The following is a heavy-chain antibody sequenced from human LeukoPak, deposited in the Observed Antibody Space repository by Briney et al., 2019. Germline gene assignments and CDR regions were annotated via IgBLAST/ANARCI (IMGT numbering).Heavy chain of an antibody. CDR3: ARGKEPVAGSLSHFDY. V-gene: IGHV3-21*01. D-gene: IGHD6-19*01. J-gene: IGHJ4*02. Sequence: GGSLRLSCAASGFTFSSYSMNWVRQAPGKGLEWVSSISSSGSYISYADSVKGRFTISRDNAKNSLYLQMNSLRAEDTAVYYCARGKEPVAGSLSHFDYWGQGTLVTVSS. CDR1: GFTFSSYS. CDR2: ISSSGSYI.